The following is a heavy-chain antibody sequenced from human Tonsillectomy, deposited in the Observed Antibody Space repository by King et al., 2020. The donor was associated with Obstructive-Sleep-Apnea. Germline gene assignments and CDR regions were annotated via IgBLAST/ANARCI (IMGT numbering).Heavy chain of an antibody. V-gene: IGHV3-30-3*01. CDR2: TSFDGSNE. Sequence: VQLVESVGGVVQPGRSLRLSCAASGFTFSSYAMHWVRQAPGKGLEWVAVTSFDGSNEYYADSVRGRVTISRDNSQNTLYMQMTSLSVEDTAVYFCAGGRHDIVVLPAAIDYWGQGTLVTVSS. CDR1: GFTFSSYA. J-gene: IGHJ4*02. D-gene: IGHD2-2*01. CDR3: AGGRHDIVVLPAAIDY.